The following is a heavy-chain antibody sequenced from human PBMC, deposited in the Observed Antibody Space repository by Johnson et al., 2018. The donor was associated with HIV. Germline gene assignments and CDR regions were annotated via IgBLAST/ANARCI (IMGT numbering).Heavy chain of an antibody. CDR1: QFTFSSYA. V-gene: IGHV3-30*04. CDR2: ISYDGSSK. J-gene: IGHJ3*02. D-gene: IGHD3-10*01. CDR3: ARERGDAFDI. Sequence: QVQLMESGGGLAKPAWSPRLSCAASQFTFSSYAMHWVRQAPGKGLEWVAVISYDGSSKNYGDSVKGRFTISRDNSKNTLYLQMNSLRAEDTAVYYCARERGDAFDIWGQGTMVTVSS.